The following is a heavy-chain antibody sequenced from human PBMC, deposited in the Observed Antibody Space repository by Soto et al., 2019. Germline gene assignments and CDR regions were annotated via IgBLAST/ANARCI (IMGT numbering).Heavy chain of an antibody. CDR2: IYYSGST. Sequence: SQTLSLTCTVSGGSISSYYWSWIRQPPGKGLEWIGYIYYSGSTNYNPSLKSRVTISVDTSKNQFSLKLSSVTAADTAVYYCARGSTGAPLKTDYWGQGTLVTVSS. CDR1: GGSISSYY. CDR3: ARGSTGAPLKTDY. V-gene: IGHV4-59*01. J-gene: IGHJ4*02. D-gene: IGHD2-8*02.